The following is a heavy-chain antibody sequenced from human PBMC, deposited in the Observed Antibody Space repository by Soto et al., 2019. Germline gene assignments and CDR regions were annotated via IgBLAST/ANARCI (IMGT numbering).Heavy chain of an antibody. CDR3: VRGRRTRAAGAFDI. J-gene: IGHJ3*02. CDR2: IGPAGAT. V-gene: IGHV3-13*01. CDR1: GFTFSTYD. Sequence: GQLVESGGGLVQPGGSLRLSCAASGFTFSTYDMHWARQVTGKGLEWVSGIGPAGATYYSDSVKGRFTISRENAQSSLKLEMTSLEDGDTAVYYCVRGRRTRAAGAFDILGQGTVVTVSS.